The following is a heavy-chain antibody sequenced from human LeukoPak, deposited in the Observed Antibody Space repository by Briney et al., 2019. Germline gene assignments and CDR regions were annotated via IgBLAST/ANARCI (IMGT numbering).Heavy chain of an antibody. CDR3: ARRVGPNTNSRYYDY. CDR1: GFTFSRYS. J-gene: IGHJ4*02. D-gene: IGHD1-1*01. V-gene: IGHV3-64*01. Sequence: PGGSLRLSCAASGFTFSRYSIHWVRQAPGKGLEYVSAISGNGDIIYYGNSVKGRFTISRDNSKNTVFLQMGSLRAEDTAVYYCARRVGPNTNSRYYDYWGQGTLVMVSS. CDR2: ISGNGDII.